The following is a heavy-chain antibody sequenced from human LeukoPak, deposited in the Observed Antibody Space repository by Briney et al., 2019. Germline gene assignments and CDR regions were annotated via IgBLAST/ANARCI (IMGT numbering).Heavy chain of an antibody. CDR2: ISGDGGST. D-gene: IGHD5-18*01. V-gene: IGHV3-43*02. Sequence: PGGSLRLSCAVSGFTFDDYAMHWVRQAPGKGLEWVSLISGDGGSTYYADSVKGRFTISRDNSKNSRYLQMNSLRTEDTALYYCAKERSRHSYGTLFDYWGQGTLVTVSS. J-gene: IGHJ4*02. CDR1: GFTFDDYA. CDR3: AKERSRHSYGTLFDY.